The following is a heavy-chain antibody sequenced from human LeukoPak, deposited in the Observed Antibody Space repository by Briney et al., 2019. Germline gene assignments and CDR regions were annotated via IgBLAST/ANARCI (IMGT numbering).Heavy chain of an antibody. J-gene: IGHJ4*02. Sequence: GASVKVSCETSGYTFTSYYLNWVRQAPGQGLEWMGRINPNSGGTDSGQNFQGRVTMTRDTSISTAYMELSSLTFDDTAVYYCARVDAASLAVHYWGQGTLVTVSS. V-gene: IGHV1-2*02. D-gene: IGHD6-13*01. CDR2: INPNSGGT. CDR1: GYTFTSYY. CDR3: ARVDAASLAVHY.